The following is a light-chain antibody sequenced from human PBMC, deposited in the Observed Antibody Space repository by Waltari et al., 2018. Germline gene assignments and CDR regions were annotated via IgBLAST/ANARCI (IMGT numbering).Light chain of an antibody. CDR2: WAS. Sequence: DIVMTQSPDSLAVSLGERATINCKSSQNLLYSSNNKNYLAWYQQKPGQPPKLLIYWASTRESGVPDRFSGSGSGTDFTLTISSLQAEDVAVYYCQQYYSVPLYSFGQGTKLEIK. V-gene: IGKV4-1*01. CDR3: QQYYSVPLYS. J-gene: IGKJ2*03. CDR1: QNLLYSSNNKNY.